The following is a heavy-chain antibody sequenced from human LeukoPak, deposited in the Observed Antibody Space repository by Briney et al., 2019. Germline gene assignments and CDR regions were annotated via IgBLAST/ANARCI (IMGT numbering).Heavy chain of an antibody. CDR3: AGDLLERDAFDI. CDR2: IYTSGST. CDR1: GASISSGSYY. V-gene: IGHV4-61*02. J-gene: IGHJ3*02. D-gene: IGHD1-1*01. Sequence: SQTLSLTCTVSGASISSGSYYWSWIRQPAGKGLEWIGRIYTSGSTNYNPSLKSRVTISVDTSKNQFSLKLSSVTAADTAVYYCAGDLLERDAFDIWGQGTMVTVSS.